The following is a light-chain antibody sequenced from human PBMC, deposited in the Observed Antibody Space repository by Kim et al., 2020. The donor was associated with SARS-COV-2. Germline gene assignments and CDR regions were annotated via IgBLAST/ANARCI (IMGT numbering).Light chain of an antibody. CDR2: DAS. CDR1: QDISNY. CDR3: QQYDNLLALT. Sequence: DIQMTQSPSSLSASVGDRVTITCQASQDISNYLNWYQQKPGKAPKLLIYDASNLETGVPSRFSGSGSGTDFTFTISSLQPEYIATYYCQQYDNLLALTFGGGTKVDIK. V-gene: IGKV1-33*01. J-gene: IGKJ4*01.